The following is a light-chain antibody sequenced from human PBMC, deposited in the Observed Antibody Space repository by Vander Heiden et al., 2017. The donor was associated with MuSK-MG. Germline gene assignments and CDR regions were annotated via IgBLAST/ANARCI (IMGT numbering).Light chain of an antibody. CDR2: DAS. CDR3: QQFNSYHT. V-gene: IGKV1-13*02. J-gene: IGKJ5*01. CDR1: QDISSA. Sequence: AIQLTQSPSSLSASVGDRVTITCRASQDISSALAWYQQKPGKPPKVLIYDASSLERGVPSRFSGSGSGTDFTLTISSLQSEDFATYYCQQFNSYHTFGQGTRLEI.